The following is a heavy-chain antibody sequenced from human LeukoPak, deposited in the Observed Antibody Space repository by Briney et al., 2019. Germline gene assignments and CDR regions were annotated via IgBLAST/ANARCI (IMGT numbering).Heavy chain of an antibody. V-gene: IGHV3-15*01. J-gene: IGHJ3*02. Sequence: LGGSLRLSCAASGFTFSNAWMSWVRQAPGKGLEWVGRIKSKTDGGTTDYAAPVKGRFTISRDDSKNTLYLQMNSLKTEDTAVYYCTTDWAFSRFFFTFDIWGQGTMVTVSS. CDR1: GFTFSNAW. D-gene: IGHD2/OR15-2a*01. CDR2: IKSKTDGGTT. CDR3: TTDWAFSRFFFTFDI.